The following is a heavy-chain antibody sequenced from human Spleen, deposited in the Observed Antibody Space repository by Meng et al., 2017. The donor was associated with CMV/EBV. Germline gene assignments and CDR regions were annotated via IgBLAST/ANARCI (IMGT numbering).Heavy chain of an antibody. J-gene: IGHJ6*02. CDR2: IFPDDSDT. V-gene: IGHV5-51*01. CDR1: GYTFTNHC. Sequence: GESLKISCKGSGYTFTNHCIAWVRQVPGKGLEWMGAIFPDDSDTRYSPSFEGQVTMSADKSISTAYLQWSSLKASDTGMYYCARRGHYYYGMDVWGQGTTVTVSS. CDR3: ARRGHYYYGMDV.